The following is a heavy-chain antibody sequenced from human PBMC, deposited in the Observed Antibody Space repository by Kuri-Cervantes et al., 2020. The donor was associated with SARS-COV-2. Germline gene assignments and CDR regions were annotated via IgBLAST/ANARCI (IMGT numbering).Heavy chain of an antibody. CDR1: GFTLSSFW. CDR2: IKSKTDGGTV. CDR3: TTDPRRMFGWFDC. Sequence: GESLKISCAASGFTLSSFWMSWVRQAPGKGLEWVGRIKSKTDGGTVEYAALVKGRFTISRDDSRNTVYLQMHSLKTEDTALYYCTTDPRRMFGWFDCWGQGTLVTVSS. V-gene: IGHV3-15*01. J-gene: IGHJ5*01. D-gene: IGHD3-3*01.